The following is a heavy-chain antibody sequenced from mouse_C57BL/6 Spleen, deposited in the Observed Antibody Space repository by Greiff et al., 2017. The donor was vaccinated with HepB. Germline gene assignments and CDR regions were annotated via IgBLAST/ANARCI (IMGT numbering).Heavy chain of an antibody. J-gene: IGHJ2*01. CDR1: GYAFSSSW. CDR3: ARDRADYGSSYPFDY. CDR2: IYPGDGDT. Sequence: VQLQQSGPELVKPGASVKISCKASGYAFSSSWMNWVKQRPGKGLEWIGRIYPGDGDTNYNGKFKGKATLTADKSSSTAYMQLSSLTSEDSAVYCCARDRADYGSSYPFDYWGQGTTLTVSS. V-gene: IGHV1-82*01. D-gene: IGHD1-1*01.